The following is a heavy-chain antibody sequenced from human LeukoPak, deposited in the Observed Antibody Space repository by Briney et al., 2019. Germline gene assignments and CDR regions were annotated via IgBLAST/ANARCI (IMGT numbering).Heavy chain of an antibody. D-gene: IGHD3-3*01. CDR1: GGSNSSGDYY. J-gene: IGHJ6*02. CDR3: ARGYYDFWSGYSTHGMDV. V-gene: IGHV4-30-4*01. CDR2: IYYSGST. Sequence: SETLSLTCTVSGGSNSSGDYYWIWIRQPPGKGLEWIGYIYYSGSTYYNPSLKSRVTISVDTSKNQFSLKLSSVTAADTAVYYCARGYYDFWSGYSTHGMDVWGQGTTVTVSS.